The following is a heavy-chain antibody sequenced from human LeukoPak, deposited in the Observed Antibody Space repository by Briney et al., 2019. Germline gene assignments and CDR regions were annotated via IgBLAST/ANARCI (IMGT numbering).Heavy chain of an antibody. D-gene: IGHD3-3*01. CDR1: GFTFSSYA. CDR3: AKRYYDFWSARDY. Sequence: GSLRLSCAASGFTFSSYAMSWVRQAPGEGLEWVSAISGSGGSTYYADSVKGRFTISRDNSKNTLYLQMNSLRAEDTAVYYCAKRYYDFWSARDYWGQGTLVTVSS. V-gene: IGHV3-23*01. CDR2: ISGSGGST. J-gene: IGHJ4*02.